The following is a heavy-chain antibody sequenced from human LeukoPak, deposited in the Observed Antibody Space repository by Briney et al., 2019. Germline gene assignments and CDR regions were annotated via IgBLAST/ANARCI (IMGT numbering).Heavy chain of an antibody. CDR2: INHSGST. J-gene: IGHJ6*02. Sequence: SETLSLTCAVYGGSFSGYYWSWIRQPPGKGLEWIGEINHSGSTNYNPSLKSRVTISVDTSKNQFSLKLSSVTAADTAVYYCARYCSGGSCYPYYYYAMDVWGQGTTVTVSS. D-gene: IGHD2-15*01. CDR3: ARYCSGGSCYPYYYYAMDV. V-gene: IGHV4-34*01. CDR1: GGSFSGYY.